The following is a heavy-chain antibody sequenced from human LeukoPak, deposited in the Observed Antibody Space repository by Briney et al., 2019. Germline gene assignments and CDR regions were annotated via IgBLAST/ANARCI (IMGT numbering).Heavy chain of an antibody. CDR3: ATRGQSGHHYYYMDV. V-gene: IGHV4-34*01. J-gene: IGHJ6*03. D-gene: IGHD3-16*01. CDR1: GGSFSGYY. CDR2: INHSGST. Sequence: SETLSLTCAVYGGSFSGYYWSWIRQPPGKGLEWIGEINHSGSTNYNPSLKSRVTISVDTSKNQFSLKLSSVTAADTAVDYCATRGQSGHHYYYMDVWGKGTTVTVSS.